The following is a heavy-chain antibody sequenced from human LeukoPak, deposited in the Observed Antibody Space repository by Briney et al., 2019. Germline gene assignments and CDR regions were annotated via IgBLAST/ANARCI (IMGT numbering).Heavy chain of an antibody. CDR2: ISGSGGST. CDR1: GFTLSNYA. CDR3: AKGGSYYDVYFDY. V-gene: IGHV3-23*01. Sequence: GGSLRLSCVVSGFTLSNYALSWVRQAPGEGLEWVSAISGSGGSTYFADSVKGRFTISRDNSKNTVYLQMNSLRAEDTAVYYCAKGGSYYDVYFDYWGQGTLVTVSS. D-gene: IGHD1-26*01. J-gene: IGHJ4*02.